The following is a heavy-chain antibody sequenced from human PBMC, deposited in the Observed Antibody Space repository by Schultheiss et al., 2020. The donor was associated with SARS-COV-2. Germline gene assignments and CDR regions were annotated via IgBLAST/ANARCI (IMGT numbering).Heavy chain of an antibody. CDR1: GFTFDDYA. CDR3: AREMGG. V-gene: IGHV3-48*03. J-gene: IGHJ3*01. CDR2: ISSSGFTI. Sequence: GGSLRLSCSASGFTFDDYAMHWVRQAPGKGLEWVSYISSSGFTIYYAGSVQGRFTISRDNAKNSLYLQMDSLRAEDTAVYYCAREMGGWGQGTMVTVSS. D-gene: IGHD5-24*01.